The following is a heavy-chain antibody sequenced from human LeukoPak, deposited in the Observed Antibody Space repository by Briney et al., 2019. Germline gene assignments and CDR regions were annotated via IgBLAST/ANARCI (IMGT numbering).Heavy chain of an antibody. J-gene: IGHJ4*02. CDR2: ISSSGSTI. D-gene: IGHD1-26*01. CDR3: VSDSGSYAPLAY. CDR1: GFTFSSYE. V-gene: IGHV3-48*03. Sequence: PGGSLRLSCAASGFTFSSYEMNWVRQAPGKGLEWVSYISSSGSTIYYADSVKGRFTISRDNAKNSLYLQMNSLRAEDTAVYYCVSDSGSYAPLAYWGQGTLVTVSS.